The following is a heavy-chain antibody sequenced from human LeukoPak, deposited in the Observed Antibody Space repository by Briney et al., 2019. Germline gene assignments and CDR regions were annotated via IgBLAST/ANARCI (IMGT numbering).Heavy chain of an antibody. J-gene: IGHJ4*02. CDR1: GFTFNSYA. CDR2: ISGSGGNT. Sequence: GGSLRLSCAASGFTFNSYAMSWVREAPGKGLEWVSAISGSGGNTYYADSVKGRFTISRDNAKNSLYLQMNSLRAEDTAVYYCARDLDCWGQGTLVTVSS. V-gene: IGHV3-23*01. CDR3: ARDLDC.